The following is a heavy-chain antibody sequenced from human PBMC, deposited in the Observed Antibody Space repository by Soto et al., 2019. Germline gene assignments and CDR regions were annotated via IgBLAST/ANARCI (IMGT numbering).Heavy chain of an antibody. CDR3: AREISKGVIRDYGMDV. D-gene: IGHD3-16*01. J-gene: IGHJ6*02. V-gene: IGHV1-2*04. CDR2: INPNSGGT. Sequence: ASVKVSCKASGYTFTGYYMHWVRQAPGQGLEWMGWINPNSGGTNYAQKFQGWVTMTRDTSISTAYMELSRLRSDDTAVYYCAREISKGVIRDYGMDVWGQGTTVTVSS. CDR1: GYTFTGYY.